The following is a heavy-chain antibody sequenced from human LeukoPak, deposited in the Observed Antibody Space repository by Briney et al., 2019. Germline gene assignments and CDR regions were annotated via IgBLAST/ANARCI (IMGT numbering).Heavy chain of an antibody. Sequence: GGSLRLSCAASGFTSSSYSMNWVRQAPGKWLEWVSSSSSSNNYMYYADSVKGRFTISRDNAKNSLYLQMNSLRAEDTAVYYCARDRLRFFDSYAFDIWGQGTMVTVSS. J-gene: IGHJ3*02. CDR2: SSSSNNYM. D-gene: IGHD3-9*01. V-gene: IGHV3-21*01. CDR3: ARDRLRFFDSYAFDI. CDR1: GFTSSSYS.